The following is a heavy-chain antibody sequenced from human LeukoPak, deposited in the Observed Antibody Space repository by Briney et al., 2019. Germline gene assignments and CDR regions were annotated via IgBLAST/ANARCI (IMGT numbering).Heavy chain of an antibody. V-gene: IGHV4-59*08. J-gene: IGHJ6*02. D-gene: IGHD1-26*01. CDR3: GRSYQYEGHFYYGKDV. CDR1: GCSISTYY. CDR2: IYYSGST. Sequence: SETLSLTCTVSGCSISTYYWSWIRQPPGKGLEWIGYIYYSGSTDYNPSLKSRVTISLDTSKNQFALRLSSVTAADTEVYYCGRSYQYEGHFYYGKDVWVQGTTVTVPS.